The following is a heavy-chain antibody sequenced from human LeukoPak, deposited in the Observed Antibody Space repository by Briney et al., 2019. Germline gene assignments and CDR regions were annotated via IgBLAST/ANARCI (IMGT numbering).Heavy chain of an antibody. V-gene: IGHV4-59*01. D-gene: IGHD3-22*01. CDR3: ARVARPDSSGYYHLDY. J-gene: IGHJ4*02. Sequence: SETLFLTCTVSGGSIRGYYWTWIRQPPGKGLECIGYIYYSGTTSYNPSLKSRVTISVDTSKNQFSLKLTSVTAADTAVYYCARVARPDSSGYYHLDYWGQGTLVTVSS. CDR2: IYYSGTT. CDR1: GGSIRGYY.